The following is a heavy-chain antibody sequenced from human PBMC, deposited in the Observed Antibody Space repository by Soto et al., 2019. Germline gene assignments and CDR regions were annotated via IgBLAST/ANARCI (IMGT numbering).Heavy chain of an antibody. D-gene: IGHD6-19*01. CDR2: INPSGGST. J-gene: IGHJ3*02. Sequence: ASVKVSCKASGYTFTSYYMHWVRQAPGQGLEWMGIINPSGGSTSYAQKFQGRVTMTRDTSTSTVYMELSSLRSEDTVVYYCSRVRVTYSSGWYGPNDAFDIWGQGTMVTVSS. CDR1: GYTFTSYY. CDR3: SRVRVTYSSGWYGPNDAFDI. V-gene: IGHV1-46*03.